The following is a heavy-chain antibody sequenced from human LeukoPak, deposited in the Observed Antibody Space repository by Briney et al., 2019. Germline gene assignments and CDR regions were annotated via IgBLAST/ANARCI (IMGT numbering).Heavy chain of an antibody. CDR2: INHSGST. J-gene: IGHJ4*02. Sequence: SETLSLTCAVYGGSFSGYYWSWIRQPPGKGLEWIGEINHSGSTNYNPSLKSRVTISVDTSKNQFSLKLSSVTAADTAVYYCARGYFDWLSDPYYFDYWGQGTLVTVSS. D-gene: IGHD3-9*01. CDR1: GGSFSGYY. V-gene: IGHV4-34*01. CDR3: ARGYFDWLSDPYYFDY.